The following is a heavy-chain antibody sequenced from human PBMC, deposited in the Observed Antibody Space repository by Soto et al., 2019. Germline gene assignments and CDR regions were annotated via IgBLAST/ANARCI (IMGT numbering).Heavy chain of an antibody. CDR1: GYSFTSYW. CDR2: IYPGDSDT. D-gene: IGHD2-2*01. CDR3: ARSGTQTNYYYYGMAV. V-gene: IGHV5-51*01. Sequence: GESLKISCKGSGYSFTSYWIGWVRQMPGKGLEWMGIIYPGDSDTRYSPSFQGQVTISADKSISTAYLQWSSLKASDTAMYYCARSGTQTNYYYYGMAVWGQGTTVTVSS. J-gene: IGHJ6*02.